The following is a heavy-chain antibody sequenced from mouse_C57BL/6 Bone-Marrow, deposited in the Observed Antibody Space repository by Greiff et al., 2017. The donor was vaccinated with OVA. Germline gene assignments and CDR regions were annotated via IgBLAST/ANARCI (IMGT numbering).Heavy chain of an antibody. Sequence: EVKVVESGGDLVKPGGSLKLSCAASGFTFSSYGMSWVRQTPDKRLEWVATISSGGSYTYYPDSVKGRFTISRDNAKNTLYLQMSSLKSEDTAMYYCARQDTTVRDYAMDYWGQGTSVTVSS. V-gene: IGHV5-6*01. J-gene: IGHJ4*01. CDR3: ARQDTTVRDYAMDY. D-gene: IGHD1-1*01. CDR1: GFTFSSYG. CDR2: ISSGGSYT.